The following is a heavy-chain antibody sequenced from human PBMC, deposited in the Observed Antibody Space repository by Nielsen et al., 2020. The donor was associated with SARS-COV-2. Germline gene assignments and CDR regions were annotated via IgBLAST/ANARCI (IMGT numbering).Heavy chain of an antibody. V-gene: IGHV3-9*01. D-gene: IGHD5-18*01. CDR2: ISWNSGSI. Sequence: GGSLRLSCAASGFTFDDYAMHWVRQAPGKGLEWVSGISWNSGSIGYADSVKGRFTISRDNAKNSLYLQMNSLRDEDTAVYYCARDLIQLWGMDVWGQGTTVTVSS. CDR1: GFTFDDYA. J-gene: IGHJ6*02. CDR3: ARDLIQLWGMDV.